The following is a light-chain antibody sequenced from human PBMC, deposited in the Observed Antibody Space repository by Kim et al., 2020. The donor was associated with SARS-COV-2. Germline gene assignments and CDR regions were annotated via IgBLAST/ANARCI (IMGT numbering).Light chain of an antibody. CDR3: QQYGSSLYT. J-gene: IGKJ2*01. V-gene: IGKV3-20*01. CDR1: QSVSSSY. Sequence: ENVLTQSPRTLSLSPGERGTLSCRASQSVSSSYLAWYQQKPGQAPRLLIYATSTRATGIPDRFSGSGSGTDFTLTISRLEPEDFAIYYCQQYGSSLYTFGQGTKLEIK. CDR2: ATS.